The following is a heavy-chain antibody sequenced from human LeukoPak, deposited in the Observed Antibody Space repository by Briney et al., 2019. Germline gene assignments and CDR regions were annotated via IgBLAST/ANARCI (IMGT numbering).Heavy chain of an antibody. CDR2: ISAYNGNT. V-gene: IGHV1-18*01. D-gene: IGHD5-12*01. Sequence: ASVKVSCKASGYTFTSYGISWVRQAPGQGLEWMGWISAYNGNTNYAQKLQGRVTMTTDTSTSTAYMELRSLRSDDTAVYYCARAYRDSGYPELLVQSDYYYYYYMDVWGKGTTVTVSS. J-gene: IGHJ6*03. CDR1: GYTFTSYG. CDR3: ARAYRDSGYPELLVQSDYYYYYYMDV.